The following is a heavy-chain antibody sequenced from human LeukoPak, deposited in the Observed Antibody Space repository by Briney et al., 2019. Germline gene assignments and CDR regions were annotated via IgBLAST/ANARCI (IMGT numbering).Heavy chain of an antibody. V-gene: IGHV3-23*01. D-gene: IGHD5-18*01. Sequence: GGSLRLSCVFSGFAFSSYATSWVRQAPGKGLEWVSSLSGSGGSTYYADSVKGRFTISRDNSKNTLYLQMNSLRVEDTAVYYCAKDPHTGYSFAYWGQGTLVTASS. J-gene: IGHJ4*02. CDR3: AKDPHTGYSFAY. CDR2: LSGSGGST. CDR1: GFAFSSYA.